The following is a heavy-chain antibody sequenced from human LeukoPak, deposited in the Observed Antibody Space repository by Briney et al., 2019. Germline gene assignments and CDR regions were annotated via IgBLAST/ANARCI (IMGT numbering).Heavy chain of an antibody. Sequence: QPGRSLRLSCAASGFTFSSYAMHWVRQAPGKGLEWVAVISYDGSNKYYADSVKGRFTISRDNSKNTLYLQMNSLRAEDTAVYYCARVSIGWYSFDYWGQGTLVTVSS. CDR3: ARVSIGWYSFDY. V-gene: IGHV3-30-3*01. CDR1: GFTFSSYA. D-gene: IGHD6-19*01. CDR2: ISYDGSNK. J-gene: IGHJ4*02.